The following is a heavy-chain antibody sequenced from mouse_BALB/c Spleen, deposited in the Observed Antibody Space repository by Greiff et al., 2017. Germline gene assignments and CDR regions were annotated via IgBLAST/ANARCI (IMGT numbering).Heavy chain of an antibody. CDR1: GYSITSDYA. Sequence: DVKLVESGPGLVKPSQSLSLTCTVTGYSITSDYAWNWIRQFPGNKLEWMGYISYSGSTSYNPSLKSRISITRDTSKNQFFLQLNSVTTEDTATYYCARKDYYGSRMFAYWGQGTLVTVSA. V-gene: IGHV3-2*02. CDR3: ARKDYYGSRMFAY. CDR2: ISYSGST. D-gene: IGHD1-1*01. J-gene: IGHJ3*01.